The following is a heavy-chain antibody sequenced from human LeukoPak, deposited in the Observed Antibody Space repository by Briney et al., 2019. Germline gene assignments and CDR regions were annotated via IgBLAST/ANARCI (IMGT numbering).Heavy chain of an antibody. J-gene: IGHJ4*02. CDR3: ATASISWYGVYYFDY. V-gene: IGHV5-51*01. CDR1: GYSFTNYW. Sequence: GESLKLSCKGSGYSFTNYWIGWVRQMPGKGLEWMGIIYPGDSDTRYSPSFQGQVTISADKSISTAYLQWNSLKASDTAMYYCATASISWYGVYYFDYWGQGTLVTVSS. D-gene: IGHD6-13*01. CDR2: IYPGDSDT.